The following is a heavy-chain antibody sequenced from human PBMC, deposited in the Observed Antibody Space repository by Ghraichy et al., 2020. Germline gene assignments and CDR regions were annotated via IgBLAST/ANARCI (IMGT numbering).Heavy chain of an antibody. D-gene: IGHD2-2*01. Sequence: GGSLRLSCAASGFTFSSYAMSWVRQAPGKGLEWVSAISGSGGSTYYADSMKGRFTISRDNSKNTLYLQMNSLRAEDTAVYYCAKDKLGDCSSTSCRDWGWFDPWRQGTLVTVSS. CDR1: GFTFSSYA. V-gene: IGHV3-23*01. CDR3: AKDKLGDCSSTSCRDWGWFDP. J-gene: IGHJ5*02. CDR2: ISGSGGST.